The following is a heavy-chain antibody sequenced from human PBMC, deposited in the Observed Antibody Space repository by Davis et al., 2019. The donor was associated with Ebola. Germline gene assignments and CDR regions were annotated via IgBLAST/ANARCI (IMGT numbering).Heavy chain of an antibody. V-gene: IGHV3-11*06. J-gene: IGHJ4*02. CDR3: ARGRGWNYRGVFDY. Sequence: FTFSRDNAKNSLYLQMNSLRAEDTAVYYCARGRGWNYRGVFDYWGQGTLVTVSS. D-gene: IGHD1-7*01.